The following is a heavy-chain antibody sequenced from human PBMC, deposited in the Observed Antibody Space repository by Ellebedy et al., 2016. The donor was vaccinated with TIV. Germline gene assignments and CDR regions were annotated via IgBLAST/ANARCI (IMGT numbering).Heavy chain of an antibody. CDR3: ARGFYERFDP. D-gene: IGHD2/OR15-2a*01. J-gene: IGHJ5*02. V-gene: IGHV1-18*04. CDR1: GYKFTSYG. CDR2: ISAFNGDT. Sequence: ASVKVSCKASGYKFTSYGISWVRQAPGQGLEWMGWISAFNGDTNYAQKFQGRVTMTTDTFTSTAYMELRSLRSDDTAVYYCARGFYERFDPWGQGTLVTVSS.